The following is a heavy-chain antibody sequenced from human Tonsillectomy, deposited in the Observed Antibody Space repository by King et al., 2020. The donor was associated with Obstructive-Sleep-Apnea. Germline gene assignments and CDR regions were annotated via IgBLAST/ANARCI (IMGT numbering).Heavy chain of an antibody. V-gene: IGHV3-9*01. CDR2: ISWNSRSI. CDR3: AKDGTGMDV. J-gene: IGHJ6*02. Sequence: VQLVQSGGGLVRPGRSLKLSCAASGFTFDDYTMHWVRQAPGKGLEWVSGISWNSRSIDYADSVKGGFTISRDNAKNSLYLQMNSLRAEDTALYYCAKDGTGMDVWGQGTTVTVSS. CDR1: GFTFDDYT.